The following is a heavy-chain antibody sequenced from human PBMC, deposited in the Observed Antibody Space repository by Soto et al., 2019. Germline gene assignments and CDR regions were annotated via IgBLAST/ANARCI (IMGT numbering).Heavy chain of an antibody. V-gene: IGHV3-64*01. CDR3: ARDQDYDTGNWFDP. CDR1: GFTFSSYA. J-gene: IGHJ5*02. CDR2: ISSNGGST. Sequence: GGSLRLSCAASGFTFSSYAMHWVRQAPGKGLEYVSAISSNGGSTYYANSVKGRFTISRDNSKNTLYLQMGSLRAEDMAVYYCARDQDYDTGNWFDPWGQGTLVTVSS. D-gene: IGHD3-9*01.